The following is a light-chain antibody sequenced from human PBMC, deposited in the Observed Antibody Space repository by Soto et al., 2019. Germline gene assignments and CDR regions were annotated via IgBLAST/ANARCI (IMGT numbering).Light chain of an antibody. Sequence: LQMTQSPPSLSASIGDRVTFTCRASHDIGNSLAWYQQRPGKGPRLLIYDASTLQSGVPARFRGSGSGTDFTLAIDSLRPEDIGTYYCQNSNAAPLAFGGGTKVEVK. J-gene: IGKJ4*01. V-gene: IGKV1-27*01. CDR1: HDIGNS. CDR2: DAS. CDR3: QNSNAAPLA.